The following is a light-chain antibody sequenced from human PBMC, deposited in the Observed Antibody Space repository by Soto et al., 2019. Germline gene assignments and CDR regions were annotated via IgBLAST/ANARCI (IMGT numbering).Light chain of an antibody. CDR1: QSVGSN. J-gene: IGKJ4*01. Sequence: EIVITQFPTTLSVSPGERAPLSWRASQSVGSNLAWYQQKPGQAPRLLMYRASTRATRIPARFSGSGSETDFTLIISSLQSEDFAVYYCQQYNLWPLTFGGGTKVDIK. CDR2: RAS. V-gene: IGKV3-15*01. CDR3: QQYNLWPLT.